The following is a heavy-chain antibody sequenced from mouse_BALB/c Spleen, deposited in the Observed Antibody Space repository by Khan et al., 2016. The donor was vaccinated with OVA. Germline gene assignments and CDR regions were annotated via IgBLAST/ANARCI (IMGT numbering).Heavy chain of an antibody. CDR3: ARWFTY. CDR2: INSSGGT. J-gene: IGHJ3*01. Sequence: EVQLVESGPGLVKPSQSLSLTCTVTGYSITSDYAWNWIRQFPGNKLEWMGYINSSGGTSYLPSLKSRISITRDTSKNQFCLQLNSVTTEDSATYYCARWFTYGGQGTLVTVS. V-gene: IGHV3-2*02. CDR1: GYSITSDYA.